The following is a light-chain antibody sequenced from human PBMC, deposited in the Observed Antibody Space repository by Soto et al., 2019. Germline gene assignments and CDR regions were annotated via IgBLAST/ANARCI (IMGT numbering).Light chain of an antibody. J-gene: IGLJ2*01. Sequence: QSALTQPASVSGSPGQSITISCTGTSSDGGSYNLVSWYQQHPGKVPKLMIYEDSKRPSGVSNRFSGSKSGNTASLTISGLQAEDEADYYCCSYAGSRTHVVFGGGTKVTVL. V-gene: IGLV2-23*01. CDR2: EDS. CDR3: CSYAGSRTHVV. CDR1: SSDGGSYNL.